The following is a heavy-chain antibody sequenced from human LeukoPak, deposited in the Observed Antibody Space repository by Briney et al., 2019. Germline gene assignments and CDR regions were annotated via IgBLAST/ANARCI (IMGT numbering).Heavy chain of an antibody. Sequence: KPSETLSLTCTVSGGSISSSSYYWGWIRQPPGKGLEWIGSIYYSGSTYYNPSLKSRVTISVDTSKTQFSLKLSSVTAADTAVYYCARGWTRVRSYMDVWGKGTTVTISS. D-gene: IGHD3/OR15-3a*01. CDR3: ARGWTRVRSYMDV. J-gene: IGHJ6*03. CDR1: GGSISSSSYY. V-gene: IGHV4-39*07. CDR2: IYYSGST.